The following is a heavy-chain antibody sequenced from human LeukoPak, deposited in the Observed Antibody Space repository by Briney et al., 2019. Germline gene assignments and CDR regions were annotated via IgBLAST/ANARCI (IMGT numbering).Heavy chain of an antibody. J-gene: IGHJ4*02. V-gene: IGHV3-49*04. CDR2: IRSNAYDGTT. D-gene: IGHD1-26*01. CDR1: GLTFGDDA. Sequence: GGSLRLSCTASGLTFGDDAMSWVRQAPGKGLEWVGFIRSNAYDGTTEYAASVEGRFTISRDDSKNVAYLQMNSLKTEDTAVYYCTRTAVGAAWFPYHFDYWGQGTLVTVSS. CDR3: TRTAVGAAWFPYHFDY.